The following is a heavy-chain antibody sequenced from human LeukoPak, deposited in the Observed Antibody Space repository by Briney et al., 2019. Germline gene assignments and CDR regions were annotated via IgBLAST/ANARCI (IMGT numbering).Heavy chain of an antibody. V-gene: IGHV3-48*03. CDR1: GFTFSSYE. J-gene: IGHJ4*02. CDR3: AQSSHGYRTFDY. Sequence: PGGSLRLSCAASGFTFSSYEMNWVRQAPGKGLEWVSYISSSGSTIYYADSVKGRFTISRDNAKNSLYLQMNSLRAEDTALYYCAQSSHGYRTFDYWGQGTLVTVSS. D-gene: IGHD6-25*01. CDR2: ISSSGSTI.